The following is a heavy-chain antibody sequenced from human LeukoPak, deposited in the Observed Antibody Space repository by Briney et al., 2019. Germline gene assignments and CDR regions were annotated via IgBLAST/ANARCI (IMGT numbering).Heavy chain of an antibody. Sequence: ASVKVSCKASGYTFTSYGISWVRQAPGQGLEWMGWISAYNGNTNYAQKLQGRVTMTTDTSTSTAYMELRSLRSDDTAVYYCARVVEAWQLAYIPIQYYCYYMDVWGKGTTVTVSS. CDR3: ARVVEAWQLAYIPIQYYCYYMDV. CDR2: ISAYNGNT. D-gene: IGHD6-6*01. CDR1: GYTFTSYG. V-gene: IGHV1-18*01. J-gene: IGHJ6*03.